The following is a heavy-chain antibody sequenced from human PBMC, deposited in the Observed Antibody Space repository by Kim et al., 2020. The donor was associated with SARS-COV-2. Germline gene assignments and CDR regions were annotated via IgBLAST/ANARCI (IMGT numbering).Heavy chain of an antibody. CDR1: GFTVSSNY. CDR2: IYSGGST. J-gene: IGHJ3*02. Sequence: GGSLRLSCAASGFTVSSNYMSWVRQAPGKGLEWVSVIYSGGSTYYADSVKGRFTISRDNSKNTLYLQMNSLRAEDTAVYYCARVFTQALDYDSSGFDAFDIWGQGTMVTVSS. D-gene: IGHD3-22*01. V-gene: IGHV3-53*01. CDR3: ARVFTQALDYDSSGFDAFDI.